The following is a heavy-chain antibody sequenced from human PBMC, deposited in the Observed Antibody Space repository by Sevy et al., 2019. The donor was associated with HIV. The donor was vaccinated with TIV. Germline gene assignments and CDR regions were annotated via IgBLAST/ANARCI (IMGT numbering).Heavy chain of an antibody. Sequence: ASVKVSCKASGGTFSSYAISWVRQAPGQGLEWMGGIIPIFGTANYAQKFQGRVTITADKSTSTAYMELSSLRSEDTAVYYCARGRTPGAFDIWGRGTMVTVSS. CDR3: ARGRTPGAFDI. CDR1: GGTFSSYA. CDR2: IIPIFGTA. D-gene: IGHD1-1*01. V-gene: IGHV1-69*06. J-gene: IGHJ3*02.